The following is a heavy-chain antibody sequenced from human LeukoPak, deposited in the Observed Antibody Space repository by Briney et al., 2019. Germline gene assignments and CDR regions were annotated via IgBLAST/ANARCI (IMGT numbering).Heavy chain of an antibody. D-gene: IGHD6-19*01. CDR2: IRSKAYGGTT. V-gene: IGHV3-49*03. J-gene: IGHJ4*02. CDR1: GFTFGDYA. CDR3: TRDAAVAGTRYFDY. Sequence: PGGSLRLSCTASGFTFGDYAMSWFRRAPGKGLEWVGFIRSKAYGGTTEYAASVKGRFTIPRDDSKSIAYLQMNSLKTEDTAVYYCTRDAAVAGTRYFDYWGQGTLVTVSS.